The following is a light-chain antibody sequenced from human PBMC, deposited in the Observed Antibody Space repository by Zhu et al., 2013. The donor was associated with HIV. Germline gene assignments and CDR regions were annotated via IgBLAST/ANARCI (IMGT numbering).Light chain of an antibody. CDR1: QSVTSSY. CDR3: QQYDVSPQVT. V-gene: IGKV3-20*01. Sequence: EIVLTQSPGTLSLSPGERATLSCRASQSVTSSYLAWYQQKPGQSPRLLIYGTSSRANGIPDRFSGSGSGTDFTLTISRLEPGDLGVYYCQQYDVSPQVTFGPGTRVEIK. J-gene: IGKJ3*01. CDR2: GTS.